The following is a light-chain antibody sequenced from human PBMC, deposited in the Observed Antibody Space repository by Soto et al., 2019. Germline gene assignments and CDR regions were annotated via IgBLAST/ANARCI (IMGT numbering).Light chain of an antibody. CDR1: ETISTF. CDR3: QQSYSTPRT. J-gene: IGKJ2*01. V-gene: IGKV1-39*01. Sequence: DVTLSLSPGALATPAGDGGPSACRASETISTFLNWYQQKPGKAPKVLIFAASSLQSGVPSRFSGSGSGTDFALTISSLQPEDFATYYCQQSYSTPRTFGQGTKVDIK. CDR2: AAS.